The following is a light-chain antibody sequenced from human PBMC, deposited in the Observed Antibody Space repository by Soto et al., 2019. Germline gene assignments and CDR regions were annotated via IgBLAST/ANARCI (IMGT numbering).Light chain of an antibody. CDR2: GAS. J-gene: IGKJ3*01. CDR1: PSVTNY. Sequence: PGERATLSCRASPSVTNYLAWYQQKPGQAPRLLIYGASSRATGIPVRFSGSGSGTEFTLTISSLQSEDFAVYYCQQYDGSLFTFGPGTKVDIK. CDR3: QQYDGSLFT. V-gene: IGKV3-15*01.